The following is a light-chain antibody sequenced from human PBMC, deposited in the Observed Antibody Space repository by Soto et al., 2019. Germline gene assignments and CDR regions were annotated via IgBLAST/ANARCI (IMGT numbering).Light chain of an antibody. CDR3: MQSTQLPPT. CDR1: QSLPHITGETF. Sequence: DVVITQTPLSLSVAPVQPASISCKSSQSLPHITGETFLFWYLQKPGQSPQLLIYEVSTRVSGVPDRFSGSGSGTDFTLEISRVETDDVGIYYCMQSTQLPPTFGQGTRLEIK. V-gene: IGKV2D-29*02. J-gene: IGKJ5*01. CDR2: EVS.